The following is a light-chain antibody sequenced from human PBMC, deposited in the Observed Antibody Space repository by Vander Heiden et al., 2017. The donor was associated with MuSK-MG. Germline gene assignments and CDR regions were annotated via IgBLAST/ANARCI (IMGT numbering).Light chain of an antibody. CDR2: WAS. Sequence: RATINCKSSQSVLYSSNNKNYLAWYQQKLGQPPKLLIYWASTRESGVPDRFSGSGSGTDFTLTISSLQAEDVAVYYCQQDDNTPYTFGQGTKLEIK. V-gene: IGKV4-1*01. CDR3: QQDDNTPYT. CDR1: QSVLYSSNNKNY. J-gene: IGKJ2*01.